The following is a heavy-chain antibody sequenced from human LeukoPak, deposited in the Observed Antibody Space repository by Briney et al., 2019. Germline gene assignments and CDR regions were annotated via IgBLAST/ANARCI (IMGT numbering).Heavy chain of an antibody. Sequence: GGSLRPSCAASGFTVSSNYMSWVRQAPGKGLEWVSVIYSGGSTYYADSVKGRFTISRDNSKNTLYLQMNSLRAEDTAVYYCARDEVGATFDYWGQGTLVTVSS. CDR3: ARDEVGATFDY. J-gene: IGHJ4*02. D-gene: IGHD1-26*01. CDR2: IYSGGST. V-gene: IGHV3-66*02. CDR1: GFTVSSNY.